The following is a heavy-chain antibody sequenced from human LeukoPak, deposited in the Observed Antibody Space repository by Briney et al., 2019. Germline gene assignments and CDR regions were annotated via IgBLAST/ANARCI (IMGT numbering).Heavy chain of an antibody. Sequence: ASVKVSCKASGYIFTDYYMHWVRQAPGQELGWMGWINPNSGGTNYAQKFQGRVTMTRDTSISTAYMELSRLRSDDTAVYYCARGTTVVATTQLGYWGQGTLVTVSS. D-gene: IGHD2-15*01. CDR3: ARGTTVVATTQLGY. V-gene: IGHV1-2*02. J-gene: IGHJ4*02. CDR2: INPNSGGT. CDR1: GYIFTDYY.